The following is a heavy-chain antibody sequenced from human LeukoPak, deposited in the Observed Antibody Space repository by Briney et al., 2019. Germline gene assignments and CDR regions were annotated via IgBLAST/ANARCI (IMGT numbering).Heavy chain of an antibody. CDR2: INHSGST. J-gene: IGHJ5*02. CDR1: GGSFSGYY. CDR3: ARENYFDRSGYYPNWLDP. D-gene: IGHD3-22*01. V-gene: IGHV4-34*01. Sequence: SETLSLTCAVYGGSFSGYYWSWIRQPPGKGLEWIGEINHSGSTNYNPSLKSRVTISVDTSKKQFSLKLRSVTAADTAVYYCARENYFDRSGYYPNWLDPWGQGTLVTVSS.